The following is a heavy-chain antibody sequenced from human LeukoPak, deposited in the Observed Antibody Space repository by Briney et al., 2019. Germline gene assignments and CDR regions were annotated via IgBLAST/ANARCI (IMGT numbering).Heavy chain of an antibody. D-gene: IGHD3-16*01. Sequence: PGGSLRLSCAVSGFIFDDYAMHWVRQAPGKGLEWVSGITWGRDNLAYAASVKGRFTISRDNSKNTLFLQMDSLRVEDTAVYYCAKGKDLYGALDIWGQGTMVTVSS. CDR3: AKGKDLYGALDI. CDR2: ITWGRDNL. CDR1: GFIFDDYA. J-gene: IGHJ3*02. V-gene: IGHV3-9*01.